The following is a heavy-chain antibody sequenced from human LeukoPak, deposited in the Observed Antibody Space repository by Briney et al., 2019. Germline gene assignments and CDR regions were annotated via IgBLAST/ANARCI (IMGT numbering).Heavy chain of an antibody. CDR2: VSTSGGVT. D-gene: IGHD5-18*01. Sequence: GGSLRLSCAASGFTFNNYAMSWVRQAPGKGLEWVSAVSTSGGVTYYADSVKGRFTISRDNSKNTLYLQMNSLRAEDTAIYYCARHLSGVTGYTYGRGIDYWGQGTLVTVSS. CDR3: ARHLSGVTGYTYGRGIDY. CDR1: GFTFNNYA. V-gene: IGHV3-23*01. J-gene: IGHJ4*02.